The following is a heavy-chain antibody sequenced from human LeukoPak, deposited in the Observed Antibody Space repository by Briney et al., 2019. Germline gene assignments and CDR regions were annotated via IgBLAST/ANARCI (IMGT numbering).Heavy chain of an antibody. Sequence: PGGSLRLSCAVSGITLSNCGMMGVPTAPGKGLEWVAGICDCGGRTNYAHSEKSRFTIPRDNPNNTLYLQMNRRRAEDTALYSCAKRGVVIRVILVGFHKEAYYFDSWGQGALATVPS. J-gene: IGHJ4*02. CDR2: ICDCGGRT. CDR1: GITLSNCG. CDR3: AKRGVVIRVILVGFHKEAYYFDS. D-gene: IGHD2-21*01. V-gene: IGHV3-23*01.